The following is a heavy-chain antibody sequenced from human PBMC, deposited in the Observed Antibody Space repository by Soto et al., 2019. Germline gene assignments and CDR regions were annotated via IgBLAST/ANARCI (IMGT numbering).Heavy chain of an antibody. V-gene: IGHV1-46*01. Sequence: QVQLVQSGAEVKKPGPSVNLSSKPSGSPFINYNIPWVRQAPGQGLEWMGIFNPTSGSTNYAQKFQGRVTLTMDTSTRTVYMELSSLRFDDTAVYYCARDLAAGDYWGQGTLVTVSS. J-gene: IGHJ4*02. CDR2: FNPTSGST. D-gene: IGHD6-13*01. CDR3: ARDLAAGDY. CDR1: GSPFINYN.